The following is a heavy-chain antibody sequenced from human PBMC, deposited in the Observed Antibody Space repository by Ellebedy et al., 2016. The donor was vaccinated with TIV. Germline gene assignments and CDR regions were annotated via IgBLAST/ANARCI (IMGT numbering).Heavy chain of an antibody. D-gene: IGHD1-26*01. Sequence: GESLKIPXAASGITFSSYAMSWVRQAPGKGLEWVSAISESGVSTYYADSVKGRFTISRDNSKNTLHLQMNSLRAEDTAVYYCAKEERLQYNWFDPWGQGTLVTVSS. CDR3: AKEERLQYNWFDP. J-gene: IGHJ5*02. CDR2: ISESGVST. CDR1: GITFSSYA. V-gene: IGHV3-23*01.